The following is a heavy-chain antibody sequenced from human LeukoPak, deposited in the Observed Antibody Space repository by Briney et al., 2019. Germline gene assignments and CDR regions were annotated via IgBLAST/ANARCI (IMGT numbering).Heavy chain of an antibody. V-gene: IGHV1-18*01. J-gene: IGHJ4*02. CDR3: ARALGSSGWYFYSYFDY. CDR1: GYTFTSYG. Sequence: ASVKVSCKASGYTFTSYGISWVRQAPGQGLEWMGWISAYNGNTNYAQKLQGRVTMTTDTSTSTAYMELRSLRSDDTAVYYCARALGSSGWYFYSYFDYWGQGTLVTVSS. CDR2: ISAYNGNT. D-gene: IGHD6-19*01.